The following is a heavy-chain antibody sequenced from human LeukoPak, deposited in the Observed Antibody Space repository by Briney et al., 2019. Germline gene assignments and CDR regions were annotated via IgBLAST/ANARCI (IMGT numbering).Heavy chain of an antibody. CDR3: ARAVGLRYFDWLQRLGWYFDL. V-gene: IGHV4-30-2*01. J-gene: IGHJ2*01. CDR2: ST. Sequence: STYYNPSLKSRVTISVDRSKNQFSLKLSSVTAADTAVYYCARAVGLRYFDWLQRLGWYFDLWGRGTLVTVSS. D-gene: IGHD3-9*01.